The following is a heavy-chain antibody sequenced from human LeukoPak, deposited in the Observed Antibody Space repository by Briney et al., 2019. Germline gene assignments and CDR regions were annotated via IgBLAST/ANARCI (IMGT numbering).Heavy chain of an antibody. CDR2: ISYDGSNK. CDR3: ARDLLGWELHYFDY. J-gene: IGHJ4*02. Sequence: GGSLRLSCAASGFTFSSYGMHWVRQAPGKGLEWVAVISYDGSNKYYADSVKGRFTISRDNAKNSLYLQMNSLRAEDTAVYYCARDLLGWELHYFDYWGQGTLVTVSS. CDR1: GFTFSSYG. V-gene: IGHV3-30*03. D-gene: IGHD1-26*01.